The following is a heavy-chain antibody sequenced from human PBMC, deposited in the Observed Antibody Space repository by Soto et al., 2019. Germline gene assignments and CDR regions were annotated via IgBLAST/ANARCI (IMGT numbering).Heavy chain of an antibody. CDR2: ISAYNGNT. CDR3: ARASRKPYQTTDGMDV. D-gene: IGHD1-1*01. J-gene: IGHJ6*02. CDR1: GYTFTSYG. Sequence: QVQLVQSGAEVKKPGASVKVSCKASGYTFTSYGISWVRQAPGQGLEWMGWISAYNGNTNYAQKLQGRDTMTTDTSTSTAYMELRSLRSDDTAVYYCARASRKPYQTTDGMDVWGQGTTVTVSS. V-gene: IGHV1-18*01.